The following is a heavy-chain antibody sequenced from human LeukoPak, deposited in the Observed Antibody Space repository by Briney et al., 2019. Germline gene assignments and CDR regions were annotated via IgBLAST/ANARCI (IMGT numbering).Heavy chain of an antibody. Sequence: GESLKNSCKGSGYSFTSYYIAWVRQMSGKGLEWMGIMYPGDSNTRYSPSFQGQVTISADKSINTAYLQWSSLKASDTAMYYCARRDDAYTLDFWGQGTLVTVSS. J-gene: IGHJ4*02. V-gene: IGHV5-51*01. D-gene: IGHD5-24*01. CDR3: ARRDDAYTLDF. CDR2: MYPGDSNT. CDR1: GYSFTSYY.